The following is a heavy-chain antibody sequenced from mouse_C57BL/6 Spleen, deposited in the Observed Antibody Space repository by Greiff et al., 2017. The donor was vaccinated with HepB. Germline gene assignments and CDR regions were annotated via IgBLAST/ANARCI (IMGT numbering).Heavy chain of an antibody. D-gene: IGHD1-1*01. V-gene: IGHV1-76*01. CDR1: GYTFTDYY. Sequence: QVQLQQSGAELVRPGASVKLSCKASGYTFTDYYINWVKQRPGQGLEWIARIYPGSGNTYYNEKFKGKATLTAEKSSSTAYMQLSSLTSEDSAVYFCARSLTVVAPYYFDYWGQGTTLTVSS. CDR3: ARSLTVVAPYYFDY. CDR2: IYPGSGNT. J-gene: IGHJ2*01.